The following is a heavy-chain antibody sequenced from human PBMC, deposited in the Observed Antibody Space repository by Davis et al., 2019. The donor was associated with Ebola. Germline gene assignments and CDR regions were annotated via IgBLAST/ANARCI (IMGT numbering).Heavy chain of an antibody. CDR2: IYYSGST. D-gene: IGHD2-21*02. V-gene: IGHV4-39*01. CDR1: GDSIGSGDNY. Sequence: MPSETLSLTCNVSGDSIGSGDNYWSWIRQPPGKGLEWIGSIYYSGSTYYNPSLKSRVTISVDTSKNQFSLKLSSVTAADTAVYYCARISTGGGDPDYWGQGTLVTVSS. J-gene: IGHJ4*02. CDR3: ARISTGGGDPDY.